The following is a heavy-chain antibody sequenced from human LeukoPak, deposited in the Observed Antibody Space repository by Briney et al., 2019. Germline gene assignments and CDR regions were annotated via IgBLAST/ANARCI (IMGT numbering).Heavy chain of an antibody. CDR3: AREAGRITQVGWFDP. Sequence: ASVKVSYKASGYTFTSYGISWVRQAPGQGLEWMGWISAYNGNTNYAQKLQGRVTMTTDTSTSTAYMELRSLRSDDTAVYYCAREAGRITQVGWFDPWGQGTLVTVSS. CDR1: GYTFTSYG. J-gene: IGHJ5*02. D-gene: IGHD5-24*01. V-gene: IGHV1-18*01. CDR2: ISAYNGNT.